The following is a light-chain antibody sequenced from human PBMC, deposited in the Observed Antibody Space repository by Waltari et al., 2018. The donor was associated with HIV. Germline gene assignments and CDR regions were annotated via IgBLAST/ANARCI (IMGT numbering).Light chain of an antibody. J-gene: IGLJ3*02. CDR3: SSYSSTTGHVV. CDR2: DVN. CDR1: TADIAGDHH. V-gene: IGLV2-14*03. Sequence: QSGLAQPASVSGSPGQTIAIFCTGSTADIAGDHHVSWYQQYTGKPPRLLIYDVNQRPSGISDRFSGSRSGNTASLTISGLLTDDESEYFCSSYSSTTGHVVFGGGTKVTVL.